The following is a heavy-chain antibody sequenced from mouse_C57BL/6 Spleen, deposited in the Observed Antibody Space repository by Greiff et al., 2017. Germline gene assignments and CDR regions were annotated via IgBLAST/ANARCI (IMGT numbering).Heavy chain of an antibody. CDR3: ARGGIDYYGSSLCAY. D-gene: IGHD1-1*01. CDR1: GFTFSSYA. Sequence: EVMLVESGGGLVKPGGSLKLSCAASGFTFSSYAMSWVRQTPEKRLEWVATISDGGSYIYYPDNVKGRFTISRDNAKNNLYLQMSHLKSEDTAMYYCARGGIDYYGSSLCAYWGQGTLVTVSA. CDR2: ISDGGSYI. V-gene: IGHV5-4*03. J-gene: IGHJ3*01.